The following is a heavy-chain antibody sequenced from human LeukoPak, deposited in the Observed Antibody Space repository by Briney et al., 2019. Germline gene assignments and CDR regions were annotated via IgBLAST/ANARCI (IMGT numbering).Heavy chain of an antibody. CDR2: INHSGST. CDR3: AALGGYCSSTSCYYYYYYMDV. J-gene: IGHJ6*03. Sequence: PETLSLTCAVYGGSFSGYYWSWIRQPPGKGLEWIGEINHSGSTNYNPSLKSRVTISVDTSKNQFSLKLSSVTAADTAVYYCAALGGYCSSTSCYYYYYYMDVWGKGTTVTVSS. D-gene: IGHD2-2*01. CDR1: GGSFSGYY. V-gene: IGHV4-34*01.